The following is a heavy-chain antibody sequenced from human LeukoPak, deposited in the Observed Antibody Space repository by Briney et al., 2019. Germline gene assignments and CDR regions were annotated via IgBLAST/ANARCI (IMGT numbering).Heavy chain of an antibody. CDR3: ASSNWLRDANFDS. J-gene: IGHJ4*02. CDR2: IYNSGST. CDR1: GASTSSGLYY. Sequence: PSQTLPLTCTVSGASTSSGLYYWNWFRQPAGTGLEYIGRIYNSGSTNYNPSLKSRVTISVDTPKNQFSLKLTSVTASDSAVYYCASSNWLRDANFDSWGQGTLVTVSS. D-gene: IGHD6-13*01. V-gene: IGHV4-61*02.